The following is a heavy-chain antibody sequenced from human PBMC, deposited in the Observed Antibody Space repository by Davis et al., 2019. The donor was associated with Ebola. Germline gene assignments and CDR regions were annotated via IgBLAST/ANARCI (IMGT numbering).Heavy chain of an antibody. CDR2: IRSKAYGGTT. Sequence: GESLKISCTASGFTFGDYAMSWVRQAPGKGLEWVGFIRSKAYGGTTEYAASVKGRFTISRDDSKNTAYLQMNSLKTEDTAVYYCTSTTGPFDYWGQGTLVTVSS. V-gene: IGHV3-49*04. D-gene: IGHD1-14*01. CDR1: GFTFGDYA. CDR3: TSTTGPFDY. J-gene: IGHJ4*02.